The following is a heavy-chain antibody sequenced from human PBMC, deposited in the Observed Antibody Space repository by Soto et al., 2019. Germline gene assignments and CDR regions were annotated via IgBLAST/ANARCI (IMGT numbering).Heavy chain of an antibody. D-gene: IGHD6-19*01. Sequence: ASVKVSCKASGYTFTSYAMHWVRQAPGQRLEWMGWINAGNGNTKYSQKFQGRVTITRDTSASTAYMELSSLRSEDMAVYYCARELGSPVAFDIWGQGTMVTVS. CDR1: GYTFTSYA. CDR3: ARELGSPVAFDI. CDR2: INAGNGNT. V-gene: IGHV1-3*01. J-gene: IGHJ3*02.